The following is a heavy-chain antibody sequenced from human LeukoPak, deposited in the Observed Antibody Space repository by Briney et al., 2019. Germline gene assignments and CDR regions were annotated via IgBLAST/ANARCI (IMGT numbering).Heavy chain of an antibody. D-gene: IGHD4/OR15-4a*01. J-gene: IGHJ6*03. CDR3: AKPGAPRYYYYYYMDV. Sequence: PGGSLRLSCVASGFTFSSYWMSWVRQPPGKGLEWVANINKDGSEKYYVDSGKGRFTISRDNSKNTLYLQMNSLRAEDTAVYYCAKPGAPRYYYYYYMDVWGKGTTVTVSS. CDR2: INKDGSEK. V-gene: IGHV3-7*03. CDR1: GFTFSSYW.